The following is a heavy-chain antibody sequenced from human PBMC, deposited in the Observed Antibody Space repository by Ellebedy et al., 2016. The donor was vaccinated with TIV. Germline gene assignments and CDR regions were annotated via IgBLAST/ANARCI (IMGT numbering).Heavy chain of an antibody. J-gene: IGHJ3*01. CDR3: ARLSQIAVRGDTVFDV. V-gene: IGHV1-69*06. D-gene: IGHD6-19*01. CDR2: AYPIFGTA. CDR1: GGTFNNFV. Sequence: AASVKVSCKASGGTFNNFVISWVRQAPGQGLEWMGGAYPIFGTADYAQNFQGRLTISADTSTNTMYMELRSLRYEDTALYYCARLSQIAVRGDTVFDVWGQGTKVTVSS.